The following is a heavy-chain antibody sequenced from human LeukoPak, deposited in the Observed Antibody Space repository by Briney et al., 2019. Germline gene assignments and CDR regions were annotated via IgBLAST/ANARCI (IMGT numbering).Heavy chain of an antibody. V-gene: IGHV4-30-4*01. J-gene: IGHJ4*02. CDR3: ARDFRDGYNSRFDY. Sequence: PSQTLSLTCTVSGGSISSGDYYWSWIRQPPGTGLEWIGYIYYSGSTYYNPSLKSRVTISVDTSKNQFSLKLSSVTAADTAVYYCARDFRDGYNSRFDYWGQGTLVTVSS. D-gene: IGHD5-12*01. CDR1: GGSISSGDYY. CDR2: IYYSGST.